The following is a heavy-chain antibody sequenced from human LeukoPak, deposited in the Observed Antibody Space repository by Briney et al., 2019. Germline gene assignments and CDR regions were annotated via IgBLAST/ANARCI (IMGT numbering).Heavy chain of an antibody. CDR1: AFTFCSNG. V-gene: IGHV3-30*18. Sequence: SLTFSCSASAFTFCSNGMLRQPPAQGQERVGGVVIYYDGSNTYYADSVKGRVTISRDTSKSTLYLQMRSLRPEDTAVYYCAKDHGRGCNGGFVYWGRGHRITVSA. CDR3: AKDHGRGCNGGFVY. CDR2: IYYDGSNT. J-gene: IGHJ4*02. D-gene: IGHD6-25*01.